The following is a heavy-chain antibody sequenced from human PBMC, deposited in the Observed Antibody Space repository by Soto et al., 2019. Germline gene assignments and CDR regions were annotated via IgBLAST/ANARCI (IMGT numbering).Heavy chain of an antibody. CDR1: GFTFSSYG. Sequence: QVQLVEAGGGVVQPGRSLRLSCAASGFTFSSYGMHWVRQAPGKGLEWVAVISYDGSNKYYADSVKGRFTISRDNAKNTLYLQMNRLRAEDTAVYYCAKDFGEPLGMAVWGQGTTVTVSS. V-gene: IGHV3-30*18. D-gene: IGHD3-10*01. CDR3: AKDFGEPLGMAV. CDR2: ISYDGSNK. J-gene: IGHJ6*01.